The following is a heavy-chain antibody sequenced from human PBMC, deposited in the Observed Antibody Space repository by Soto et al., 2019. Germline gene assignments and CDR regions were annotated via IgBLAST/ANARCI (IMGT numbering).Heavy chain of an antibody. J-gene: IGHJ4*02. CDR3: ARGSWYGIVVVPAAMPEDY. Sequence: QVQLQESGPGLVKPSQTLSLTCTVSGGSISSGGYYWSWIRPHPGKGLEWIGYIYYSGSTYYNPSLKSRVTTSVDTSNNQFSLKLCSVTAADTAVYYCARGSWYGIVVVPAAMPEDYWGQGTLFTVSS. CDR1: GGSISSGGYY. CDR2: IYYSGST. V-gene: IGHV4-31*03. D-gene: IGHD2-2*01.